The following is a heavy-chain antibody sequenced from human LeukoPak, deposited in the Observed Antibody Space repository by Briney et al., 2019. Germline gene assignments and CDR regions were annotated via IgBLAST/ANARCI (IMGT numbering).Heavy chain of an antibody. CDR3: ALGGYSSSSNYFDY. D-gene: IGHD6-6*01. CDR2: ISVSGGNT. V-gene: IGHV3-23*01. CDR1: GITFSSYA. J-gene: IGHJ4*02. Sequence: GGSLRLSCAASGITFSSYAMSWVRQAPGKGLEWVSTISVSGGNTYYADSVKGRFTISRDNSKNTLYLQMNSLRAEDTAVYYCALGGYSSSSNYFDYWGQGTLVTVSS.